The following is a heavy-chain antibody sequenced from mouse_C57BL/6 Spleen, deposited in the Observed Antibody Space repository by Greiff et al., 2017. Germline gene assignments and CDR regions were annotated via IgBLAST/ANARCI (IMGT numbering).Heavy chain of an antibody. J-gene: IGHJ4*01. Sequence: VQLQQSGAELVKPGASVKISCKASGYAFSSYWMNWVKQRPGKGLEWIGQIYPGDGDTNYNGKFKSKATLTADKSSSTAYMQLSSLTSEDSAVYVCARWDDYDGYYYAMDYWGKGTSVTVSS. CDR3: ARWDDYDGYYYAMDY. V-gene: IGHV1-80*01. D-gene: IGHD2-4*01. CDR1: GYAFSSYW. CDR2: IYPGDGDT.